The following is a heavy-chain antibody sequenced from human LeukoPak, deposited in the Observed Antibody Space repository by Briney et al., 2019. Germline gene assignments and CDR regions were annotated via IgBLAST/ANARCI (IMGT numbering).Heavy chain of an antibody. J-gene: IGHJ3*02. V-gene: IGHV5-51*01. CDR1: GYSFTNYW. Sequence: GGSLKISCKDFGYSFTNYWIGWVRQMPGKGLEWMGIIYPGDSDTRYSPSFQGQVTFSADKSINTAYLQWSSLKASDTAMYYCARQGRTDAFDIWGQGTMVTVSS. CDR2: IYPGDSDT. D-gene: IGHD2-15*01. CDR3: ARQGRTDAFDI.